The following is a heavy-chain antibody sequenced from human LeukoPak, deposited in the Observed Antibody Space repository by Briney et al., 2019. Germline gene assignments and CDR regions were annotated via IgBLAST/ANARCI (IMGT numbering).Heavy chain of an antibody. CDR1: GFTFSSYG. J-gene: IGHJ4*02. Sequence: GGSLRLSCAAPGFTFSSYGMHWVRQAPGKGLEWVSAISGSGGNTYYADSVRGRFTISRDNSKNTLYLQMNSLRAEDTAIYYCAKVSWANYFDYWGQGTLVTVSS. V-gene: IGHV3-23*01. CDR3: AKVSWANYFDY. D-gene: IGHD6-13*01. CDR2: ISGSGGNT.